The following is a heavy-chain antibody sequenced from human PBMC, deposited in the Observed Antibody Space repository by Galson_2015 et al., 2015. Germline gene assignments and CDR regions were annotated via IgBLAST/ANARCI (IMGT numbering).Heavy chain of an antibody. CDR2: IKQDGSEK. D-gene: IGHD3-3*01. J-gene: IGHJ4*02. CDR3: ARESLNGFWSGYPEY. Sequence: SLRLSCAASGFTFSSYWMTWVRQAPGKGLERVANIKQDGSEKYYVDSVKGRFTISRDNAKNSLYLHMTSLRAEDTAIYYCARESLNGFWSGYPEYWGQGTLVTVSS. CDR1: GFTFSSYW. V-gene: IGHV3-7*04.